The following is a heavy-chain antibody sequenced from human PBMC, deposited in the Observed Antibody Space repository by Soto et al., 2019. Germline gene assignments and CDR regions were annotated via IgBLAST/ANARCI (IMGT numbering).Heavy chain of an antibody. J-gene: IGHJ4*02. CDR3: TRHPLGYCSSSSCYDYFDY. Sequence: PGGSLRLSCAASGFIFSSYAMSWVRQAPGKGLEWVSAISGSGISTDYAAPVQGRFTISRDDSENTLYLQMNSLKTEDTAVYYCTRHPLGYCSSSSCYDYFDYWGQGTLVTVSS. CDR2: ISGSGIST. V-gene: IGHV3-23*01. CDR1: GFIFSSYA. D-gene: IGHD2-2*01.